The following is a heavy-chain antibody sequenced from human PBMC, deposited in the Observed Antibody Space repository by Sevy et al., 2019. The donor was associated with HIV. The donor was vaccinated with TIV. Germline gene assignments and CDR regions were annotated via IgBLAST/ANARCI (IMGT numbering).Heavy chain of an antibody. Sequence: GGSLRLSCAASGFTFSSYAMHWVRQAPGKGLGWVAVISYDGSNKYYADSVKGRFTISRDNSKNTLYLQMNSLRAEDTAVYYCAREGREQHHDYWGQGTLVTVSS. D-gene: IGHD6-13*01. J-gene: IGHJ4*02. CDR2: ISYDGSNK. CDR3: AREGREQHHDY. V-gene: IGHV3-30-3*01. CDR1: GFTFSSYA.